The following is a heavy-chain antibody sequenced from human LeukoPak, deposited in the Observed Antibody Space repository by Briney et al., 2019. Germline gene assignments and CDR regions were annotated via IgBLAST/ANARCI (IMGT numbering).Heavy chain of an antibody. CDR1: GDTFTGYY. CDR2: INPNTGGT. Sequence: ASVKVSCKTSGDTFTGYYMHWVRQAPGQGLEWMGWINPNTGGTYYAQKFQGRVTMTWDTSIITAYMELSRLTSDDTAVYYCARGEVSFDPWGQGNLVTVSS. V-gene: IGHV1-2*02. CDR3: ARGEVSFDP. J-gene: IGHJ5*02. D-gene: IGHD5/OR15-5a*01.